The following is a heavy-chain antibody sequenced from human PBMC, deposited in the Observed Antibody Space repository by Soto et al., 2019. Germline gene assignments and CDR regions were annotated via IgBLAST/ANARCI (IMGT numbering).Heavy chain of an antibody. D-gene: IGHD5-12*01. CDR3: ARDKPYSGYDWEDYGDYS. Sequence: GGSLRLSCAASGFTFSSYSMNWVRQAPGKGLEWVSYISSSSSTIYYADSVKGRFTISRDNAKNSLYLQMNSLRAEDTAVYYCARDKPYSGYDWEDYGDYSWGQGTLVTVSS. CDR2: ISSSSSTI. CDR1: GFTFSSYS. J-gene: IGHJ5*02. V-gene: IGHV3-48*01.